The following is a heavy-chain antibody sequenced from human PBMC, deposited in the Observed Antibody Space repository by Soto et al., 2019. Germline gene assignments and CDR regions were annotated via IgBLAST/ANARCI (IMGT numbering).Heavy chain of an antibody. CDR3: ARDARPGGSYYDAFDI. V-gene: IGHV4-59*01. D-gene: IGHD1-26*01. CDR1: GGSISSYY. J-gene: IGHJ3*02. CDR2: IYYSGST. Sequence: SETLSLTCTVSGGSISSYYWSWIRQPPGKGLEWIGYIYYSGSTNYNPSLKSRGTISVDTSKNQFSLKLSSVTAADTAVYYCARDARPGGSYYDAFDICGQGTMVTVSS.